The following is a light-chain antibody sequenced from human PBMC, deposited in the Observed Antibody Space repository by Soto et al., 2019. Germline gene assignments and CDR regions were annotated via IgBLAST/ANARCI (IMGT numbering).Light chain of an antibody. CDR2: GAS. CDR1: ESLRGIH. J-gene: IGKJ5*01. CDR3: QQYGSSSIT. V-gene: IGKV3-20*01. Sequence: ELVLTQSPGTLSLSPGERATLSCRASESLRGIHLAWYQQKPGQAPRLLIYGASSRATGIPDRFSGSGSGTDFTLTISRLEPEDFAVYYCQQYGSSSITFGQGTRLEIK.